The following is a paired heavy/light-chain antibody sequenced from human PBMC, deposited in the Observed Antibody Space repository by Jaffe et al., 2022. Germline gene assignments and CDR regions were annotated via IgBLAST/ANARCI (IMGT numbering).Light chain of an antibody. CDR1: SSNIGAPYA. J-gene: IGLJ1*01. Sequence: QSVLTQPPSVSGAPGQTVTISCTGTSSNIGAPYAVHWYQQLPGTAPKLLIYGNTNRPSGVPARFSGSKSGTSASLAITGLQVEDEADYYCQSYDSRSGYVFGTGTKVTVL. CDR3: QSYDSRSGYV. V-gene: IGLV1-40*01. CDR2: GNT.
Heavy chain of an antibody. D-gene: IGHD3-10*01. Sequence: QVQLQESGPGLVKPSETLSLTCTVSGGSINGFHWSWIRQSPGEGLEWIGYISYSENTNYNPSLKSRVTMSVDTSKNQFSLNLTSVTAADTAVYFCARHHGSTTYYSDWGQGTLVTVSS. CDR2: ISYSENT. CDR3: ARHHGSTTYYSD. J-gene: IGHJ4*02. V-gene: IGHV4-59*08. CDR1: GGSINGFH.